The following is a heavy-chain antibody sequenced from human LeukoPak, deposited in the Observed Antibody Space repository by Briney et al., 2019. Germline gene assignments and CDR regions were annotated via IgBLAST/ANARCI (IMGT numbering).Heavy chain of an antibody. D-gene: IGHD1-7*01. CDR1: GGTFSSYA. V-gene: IGHV1-69*13. CDR3: ARGGLTGTIRFEVDY. J-gene: IGHJ4*02. Sequence: GASVNVSCKASGGTFSSYAISWVRQAPGQGLEWMGGIIPIFGTANYAQKFQGRVTITADESTSTAYMELSSLRSEDTAVYYCARGGLTGTIRFEVDYWGQGTLVTVSS. CDR2: IIPIFGTA.